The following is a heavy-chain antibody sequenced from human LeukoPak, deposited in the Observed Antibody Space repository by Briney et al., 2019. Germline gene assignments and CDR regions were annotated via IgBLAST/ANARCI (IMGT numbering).Heavy chain of an antibody. CDR1: GDSISSSGYY. J-gene: IGHJ5*02. V-gene: IGHV4-39*01. Sequence: SETLSLTCSVSGDSISSSGYYWGWIRQPPGKGLEWIGSVSYRGGTYYNPSLKTRVTISVDTSKNQFSLKLSSVTAADTAVYYCARQESYDILTGYPKGWFDPWGQGTLVTVSS. CDR2: VSYRGGT. D-gene: IGHD3-9*01. CDR3: ARQESYDILTGYPKGWFDP.